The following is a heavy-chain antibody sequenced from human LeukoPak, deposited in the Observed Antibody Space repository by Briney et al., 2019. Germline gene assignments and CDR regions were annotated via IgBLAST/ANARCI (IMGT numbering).Heavy chain of an antibody. Sequence: SETLSLTCTVSDYSISSDYYWGWIRQPPGKGLEWIGSIYHSGSTYYNPSLKSRVTILVDTSKNQFSLKLSSVTAADMAVYYCARIVATQFDYWGQGTLVTVSS. J-gene: IGHJ4*02. CDR3: ARIVATQFDY. D-gene: IGHD5-12*01. CDR2: IYHSGST. CDR1: DYSISSDYY. V-gene: IGHV4-38-2*02.